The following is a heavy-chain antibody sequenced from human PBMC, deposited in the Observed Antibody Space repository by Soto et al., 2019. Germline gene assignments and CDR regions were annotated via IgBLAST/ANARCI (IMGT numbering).Heavy chain of an antibody. CDR3: ASFAYYYDSSGRDAFDI. D-gene: IGHD3-22*01. Sequence: QVQLVQSGAEVKKPGSSVKVSCKASGGTFSSYAISWVRQAPGQGLEWMGGIIPIFGTANYAQKFQGRVTITADESTSTAYMELSSLRSEDTAVYYSASFAYYYDSSGRDAFDIWGQGTMVTVSS. V-gene: IGHV1-69*01. J-gene: IGHJ3*02. CDR1: GGTFSSYA. CDR2: IIPIFGTA.